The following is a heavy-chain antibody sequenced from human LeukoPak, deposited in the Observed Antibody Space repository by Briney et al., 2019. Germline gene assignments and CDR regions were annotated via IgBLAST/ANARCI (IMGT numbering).Heavy chain of an antibody. D-gene: IGHD3-22*01. CDR1: GFTLSKYA. CDR2: ILYDGSKK. V-gene: IGHV3-30-3*01. CDR3: ARGGLHYYDSSGFDY. Sequence: GRALRLSCAASGFTLSKYAMHWVRQAPGKGLECVAVILYDGSKKYYADSVKGRFTISRDNSKNTVYLQMNSLRVVDTAVYYCARGGLHYYDSSGFDYWGQGTLVTVSS. J-gene: IGHJ4*02.